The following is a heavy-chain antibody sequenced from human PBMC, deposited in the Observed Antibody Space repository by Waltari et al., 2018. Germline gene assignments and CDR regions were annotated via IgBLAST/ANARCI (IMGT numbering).Heavy chain of an antibody. V-gene: IGHV5-51*01. J-gene: IGHJ4*02. Sequence: EVQLVQSGAEVKKPGASLKISCKGSGYSFTSYWIGWVRQMPGKGLEWMGITSPGAADTRCSRSFQVQVPVSADKSISTAYLQWSSLKASYTAMYYCARHRDPYPFDYWGQGTLVTVSS. CDR2: TSPGAADT. CDR3: ARHRDPYPFDY. CDR1: GYSFTSYW.